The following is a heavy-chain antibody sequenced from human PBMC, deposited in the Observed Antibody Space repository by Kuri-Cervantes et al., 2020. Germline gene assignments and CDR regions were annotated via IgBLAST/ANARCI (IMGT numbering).Heavy chain of an antibody. V-gene: IGHV4-59*01. CDR3: ARVNGDYVLNY. J-gene: IGHJ4*02. D-gene: IGHD4-17*01. CDR1: GGSFSGYY. CDR2: IYYSGST. Sequence: SETLSLTCAVYGGSFSGYYWSWIRQPPGKGLEWIGYIYYSGSTNYNPSLKSRVTISVDTSKNQFSLKLSSVTAADTAVYYCARVNGDYVLNYWGQGTLVTVSS.